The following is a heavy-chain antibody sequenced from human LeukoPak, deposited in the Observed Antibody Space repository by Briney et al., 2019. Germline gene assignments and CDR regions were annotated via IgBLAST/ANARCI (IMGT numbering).Heavy chain of an antibody. CDR1: GFTFSSYG. J-gene: IGHJ4*02. V-gene: IGHV3-30*02. CDR3: AKDFWSGYYGSGSRINDY. Sequence: PGGSLRLSCAASGFTFSSYGMHWVRQAPGKGLEWVAFIRYDGSNKYYADSVKGRFTISRDNSKNTLYLQMNSLRAEDTAVYYCAKDFWSGYYGSGSRINDYWGQGTLVTVSS. CDR2: IRYDGSNK. D-gene: IGHD3-10*01.